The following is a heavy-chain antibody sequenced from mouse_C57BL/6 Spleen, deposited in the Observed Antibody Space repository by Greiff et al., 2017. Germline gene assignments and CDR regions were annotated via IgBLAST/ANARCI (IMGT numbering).Heavy chain of an antibody. Sequence: QVQLQQSGAELVRPGASVKLSCKASGYTFTDYYINWVKQRPGQGLEWIARIYPGSGNTYYNEKFKGKATLTAEKSSSTAYMQLSSLTSEDSAVYFCARTRLLLDYFDYWGQGTTLTVSS. CDR1: GYTFTDYY. V-gene: IGHV1-76*01. D-gene: IGHD1-1*01. J-gene: IGHJ2*01. CDR2: IYPGSGNT. CDR3: ARTRLLLDYFDY.